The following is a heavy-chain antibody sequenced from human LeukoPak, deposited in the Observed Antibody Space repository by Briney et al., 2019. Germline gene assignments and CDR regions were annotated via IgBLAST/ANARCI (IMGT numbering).Heavy chain of an antibody. CDR1: GGSISSYY. Sequence: PSETLSLTCTVSGGSISSYYWSWIRQPPGKGLEWIGYIYYSGSTNYNPSLKSRVTISVDTSKNQFSLKLSSVTAADTAVYYCARRDYAAALDYGGQGPPVTVSS. D-gene: IGHD6-13*01. CDR2: IYYSGST. V-gene: IGHV4-59*08. J-gene: IGHJ4*02. CDR3: ARRDYAAALDY.